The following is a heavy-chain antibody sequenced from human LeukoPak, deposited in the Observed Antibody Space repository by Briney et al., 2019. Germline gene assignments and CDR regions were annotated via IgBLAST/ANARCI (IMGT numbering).Heavy chain of an antibody. Sequence: ASVKVSCKASGYTFTSYDINWVRQATGQGLEWMGWMNPNSGNTGYAQKFQGRVTMTRNTSISTAYMELSSLRSEDTAVYYCARFSQLAYSTDSWGQGTLVTVSS. CDR3: ARFSQLAYSTDS. CDR1: GYTFTSYD. D-gene: IGHD6-13*01. V-gene: IGHV1-8*01. J-gene: IGHJ5*01. CDR2: MNPNSGNT.